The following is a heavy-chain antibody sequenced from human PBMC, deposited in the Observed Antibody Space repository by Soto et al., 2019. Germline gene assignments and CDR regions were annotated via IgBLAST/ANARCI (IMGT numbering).Heavy chain of an antibody. J-gene: IGHJ6*02. D-gene: IGHD1-26*01. CDR1: GFTFSSYA. CDR2: ISYDGSNK. Sequence: GGSLRLSCAASGFTFSSYAMHWFRQAPGKGLEWVAVISYDGSNKYYTDSVKGRFTISRDNSKNTLYLQMNSLRAEDTAVYYCARDGAGVPNYYYYGMDVWGQGTTVTVSS. V-gene: IGHV3-30-3*01. CDR3: ARDGAGVPNYYYYGMDV.